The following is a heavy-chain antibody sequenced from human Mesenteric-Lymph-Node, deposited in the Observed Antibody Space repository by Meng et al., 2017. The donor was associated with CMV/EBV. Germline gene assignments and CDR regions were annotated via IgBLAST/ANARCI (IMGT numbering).Heavy chain of an antibody. CDR1: GFTFSSYG. CDR3: TRRPDLYDSSGRSGYYLYFDL. J-gene: IGHJ4*02. D-gene: IGHD3-22*01. V-gene: IGHV3-30*02. Sequence: GESLKISCAAPGFTFSSYGMHWVRQAPGKGLEWVAFIRHDGTHENYADSVRGRVTISRDNSKNTLYLQMNSLRAEDTAVYYCTRRPDLYDSSGRSGYYLYFDLWGQGTLVTVSS. CDR2: IRHDGTHE.